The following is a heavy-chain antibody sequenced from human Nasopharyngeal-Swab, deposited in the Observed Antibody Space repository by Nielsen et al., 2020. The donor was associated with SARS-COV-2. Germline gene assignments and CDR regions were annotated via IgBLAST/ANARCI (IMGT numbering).Heavy chain of an antibody. CDR1: GGTFSSYA. CDR2: IIPIFGTA. J-gene: IGHJ5*02. V-gene: IGHV1-69*06. Sequence: SVKVSCKASGGTFSSYAISWVRQAPGQGLEWMGGIIPIFGTANYAQKFQGRVTITADTSTSTAYMELRSLRSDDTAVYYCARDAATMIVGLNWFDPWGQGTLVTVSS. CDR3: ARDAATMIVGLNWFDP. D-gene: IGHD3-22*01.